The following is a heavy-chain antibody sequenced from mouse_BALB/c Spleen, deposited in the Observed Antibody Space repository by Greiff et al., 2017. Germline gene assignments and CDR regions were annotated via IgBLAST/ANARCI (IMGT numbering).Heavy chain of an antibody. CDR1: GFTFTDYY. CDR3: ARAYYGNYERFAY. J-gene: IGHJ3*01. Sequence: EVQLVESGGGLVQPGGSLRLSCATSGFTFTDYYMSWVRQPPGKALEWLGFIRNKANGYTTEYSASVKGRFTISRDNSQSILYLQMNTLGAEDSATYYCARAYYGNYERFAYWGQGTLVTVSA. D-gene: IGHD2-10*01. CDR2: IRNKANGYTT. V-gene: IGHV7-3*02.